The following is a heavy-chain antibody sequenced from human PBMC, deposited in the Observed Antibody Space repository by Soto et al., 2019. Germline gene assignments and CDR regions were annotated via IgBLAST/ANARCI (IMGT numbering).Heavy chain of an antibody. CDR3: SRRAPEGFDP. J-gene: IGHJ5*02. CDR2: IYYSGST. Sequence: PETMSLTSTVSDGSSSSSDYCWGWIRQPPGKGLEWIGSIYYSGSTYHNPSLKSRVTISVDTSKNQFSLKLSSVTASYTAFYYCSRRAPEGFDPCGQGTLVTVSS. CDR1: DGSSSSSDYC. V-gene: IGHV4-39*01.